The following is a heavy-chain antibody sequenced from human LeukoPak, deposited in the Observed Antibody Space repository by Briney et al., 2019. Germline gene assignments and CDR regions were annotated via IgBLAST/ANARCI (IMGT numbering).Heavy chain of an antibody. CDR2: IYHSGST. D-gene: IGHD3-22*01. J-gene: IGHJ5*02. CDR3: ARVWDRRIDSSGFRWFDP. V-gene: IGHV4-30-2*01. Sequence: SETLSLTCAVSGGSISSGGYSWSWIRQPPGKGLEWIGYIYHSGSTYYNPSLKSRVTISVDRSKNQFSLKLSSVTAADTAVYYCARVWDRRIDSSGFRWFDPWGQGTLVTVSS. CDR1: GGSISSGGYS.